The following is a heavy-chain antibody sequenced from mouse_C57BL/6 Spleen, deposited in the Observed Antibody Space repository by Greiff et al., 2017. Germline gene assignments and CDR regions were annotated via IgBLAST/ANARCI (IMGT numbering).Heavy chain of an antibody. CDR2: IYPSDSET. J-gene: IGHJ3*01. CDR3: ARLGDGSFFAY. Sequence: QVQLKQPGAELVRPGSSVKLSCKASGYTFTSYWMDWVKQRPGQGLEWIGNIYPSDSETHYNQKFKDKATLTVDKSSSTAYMQLSSLTSEDSAVYYCARLGDGSFFAYWGQGTLVTVSA. V-gene: IGHV1-61*01. D-gene: IGHD2-3*01. CDR1: GYTFTSYW.